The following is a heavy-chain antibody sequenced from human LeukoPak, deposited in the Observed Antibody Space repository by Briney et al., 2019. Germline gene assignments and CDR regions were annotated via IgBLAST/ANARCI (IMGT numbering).Heavy chain of an antibody. D-gene: IGHD3-22*01. CDR2: INPNSGGT. CDR3: ASSVSDSSGYFMYY. V-gene: IGHV1-2*02. J-gene: IGHJ4*02. CDR1: GYTFTGYY. Sequence: ASVKVSCKASGYTFTGYYMHWVRQAPGQGLEWMGWINPNSGGTNYAQKFQGGVTMTRDTSISTAYMELSRLRSDDTAVYYCASSVSDSSGYFMYYWGQGTLVTVSS.